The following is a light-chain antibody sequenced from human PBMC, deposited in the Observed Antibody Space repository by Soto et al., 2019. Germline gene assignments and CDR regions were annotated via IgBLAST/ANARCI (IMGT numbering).Light chain of an antibody. CDR1: ESISSW. CDR2: EAS. CDR3: QQYHSYPWT. J-gene: IGKJ1*01. Sequence: DIQMTQSPSTLSASLGDRVTITCRASESISSWLAWYQQKPGKAPTLLIYEASYLESGVPSRFSGSGSGTGFTLAIHSLQPDDFATYYCQQYHSYPWTFGQGTKVEIK. V-gene: IGKV1-5*03.